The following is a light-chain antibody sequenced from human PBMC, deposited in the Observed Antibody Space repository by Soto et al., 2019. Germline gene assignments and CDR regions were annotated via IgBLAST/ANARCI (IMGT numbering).Light chain of an antibody. CDR2: GAS. CDR3: QQSYSTPT. Sequence: EIVLTQSPGTLSLSPGERATLSCRASQSVSSSYLAWYQQKPGQAPRLLIYGASSRATGIPDRFSGSGSGTDFTLTISSLQTEDVAVYYCQQSYSTPTFGGGTKVDIK. V-gene: IGKV3-20*01. CDR1: QSVSSSY. J-gene: IGKJ4*01.